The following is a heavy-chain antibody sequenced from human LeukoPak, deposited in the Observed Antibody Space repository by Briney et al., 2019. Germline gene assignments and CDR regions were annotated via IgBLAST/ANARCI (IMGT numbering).Heavy chain of an antibody. D-gene: IGHD6-19*01. J-gene: IGHJ4*02. Sequence: VASLKVSCKVSGYTLTELSTRWVPQAPGKRLWWGGGFDPEDGETIYAQKFQGRVTMTEDTSTDTAYMELSSLRSEDTAVYYCAPTWYSSGWYMVYWGQGTLVTVSS. CDR2: FDPEDGET. CDR3: APTWYSSGWYMVY. CDR1: GYTLTELS. V-gene: IGHV1-24*01.